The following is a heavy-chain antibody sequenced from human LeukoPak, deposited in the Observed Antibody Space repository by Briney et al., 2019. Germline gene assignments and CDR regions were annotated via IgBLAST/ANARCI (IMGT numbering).Heavy chain of an antibody. CDR2: IYYSGST. J-gene: IGHJ6*02. D-gene: IGHD3-3*01. V-gene: IGHV4-59*01. CDR3: ARVLVEDFWSGLKNYYYYGMDV. CDR1: GGSISSYY. Sequence: SETLSLTCTVSGGSISSYYWSWIRQPPGKGLEWIGYIYYSGSTNYNTSLKSRVTISVDTSKNQFSLKLSSVTAADTAVYYCARVLVEDFWSGLKNYYYYGMDVWGQGTTVTVSS.